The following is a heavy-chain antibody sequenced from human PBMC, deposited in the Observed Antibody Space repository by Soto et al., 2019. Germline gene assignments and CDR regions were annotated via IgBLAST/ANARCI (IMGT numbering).Heavy chain of an antibody. J-gene: IGHJ6*04. CDR1: GFTFSSYA. V-gene: IGHV3-30-3*01. CDR3: ARDGDELGSGYSGLDV. D-gene: IGHD7-27*01. Sequence: QVQLVESGGGVVQPGRSLRLSCAASGFTFSSYAMHWVRQAPGKGLEWVAVISYDGSNKYYADSVQGRFTLSRDNSKNPLYRQMNSLRAEDTAVYYCARDGDELGSGYSGLDVWGKGTTVTVAS. CDR2: ISYDGSNK.